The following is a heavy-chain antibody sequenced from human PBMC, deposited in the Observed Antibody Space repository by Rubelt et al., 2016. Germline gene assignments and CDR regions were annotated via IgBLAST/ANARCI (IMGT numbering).Heavy chain of an antibody. J-gene: IGHJ6*02. D-gene: IGHD2-2*01. V-gene: IGHV3-23*01. CDR2: ISGSGGST. CDR1: GFTFSSNA. CDR3: AREPRIAVVPGSSMDV. Sequence: GSGGGLVQPGGSLRLSCTASGFTFSSNAMYWVRQAPGKGLEWVSSISGSGGSTYYADSVKGRFTISRDNSKNTLYLQMNSLRVEDTAVYYCAREPRIAVVPGSSMDVWGQGTTVTVSS.